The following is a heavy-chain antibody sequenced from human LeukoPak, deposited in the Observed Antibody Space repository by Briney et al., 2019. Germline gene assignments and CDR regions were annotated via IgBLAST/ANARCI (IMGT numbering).Heavy chain of an antibody. J-gene: IGHJ5*02. D-gene: IGHD3-3*01. V-gene: IGHV1-69*02. CDR3: ARFWSRPNWIDP. Sequence: SVKVSCKASGGTFSSYTISWVRQAPGQGLEWMGRIIPMLGIANYAQKFQGRVTITADKSTSTAYMELSSLRSEDTAVYYCARFWSRPNWIDPWGQGTLVTVSS. CDR2: IIPMLGIA. CDR1: GGTFSSYT.